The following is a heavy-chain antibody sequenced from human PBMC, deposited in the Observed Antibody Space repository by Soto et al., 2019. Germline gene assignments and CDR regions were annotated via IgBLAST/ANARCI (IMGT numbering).Heavy chain of an antibody. CDR2: IKNKVHGGTA. V-gene: IGHV3-15*07. CDR3: TTDWHLTFXY. CDR1: GFTFISYG. Sequence: PGGSLRLSCAASGFTFISYGMHWVRQAPGKGLEWVGRIKNKVHGGTADYAAPVKGRFTISRDDSKNTLYLQMSSLKTEDTAVYYCTTDWHLTFXYWAQGTLVXVSS. J-gene: IGHJ4*02.